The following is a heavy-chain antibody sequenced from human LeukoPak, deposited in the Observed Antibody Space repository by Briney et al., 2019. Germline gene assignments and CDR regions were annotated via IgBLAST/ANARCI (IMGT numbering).Heavy chain of an antibody. D-gene: IGHD2-2*01. CDR3: ARQYSTWGVVPAATTDY. J-gene: IGHJ4*02. Sequence: ASVKVSCKASGYTFTSYGISWVRQAPGQGLEWMGWISAYNGNTNYAQKLQGRVTMTTDTSTSTAYMELRSLRSDDTAVYYCARQYSTWGVVPAATTDYWGQGTLVTVSS. CDR1: GYTFTSYG. CDR2: ISAYNGNT. V-gene: IGHV1-18*01.